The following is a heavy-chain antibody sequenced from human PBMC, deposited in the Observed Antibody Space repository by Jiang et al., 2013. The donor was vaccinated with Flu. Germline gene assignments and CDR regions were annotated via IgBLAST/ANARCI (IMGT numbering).Heavy chain of an antibody. Sequence: GAEVKKPGASVKVSCKASGYTFTGYYMHWVRQAPGQGLEWMGWINPNSGGTNYAQKFQGWVTMTRDTSISTAYMELSRLRSDDTAVYYCARGGNGDYMDWYFDLWGRGTLVTVSS. CDR2: INPNSGGT. J-gene: IGHJ2*01. CDR3: ARGGNGDYMDWYFDL. D-gene: IGHD4-17*01. V-gene: IGHV1-2*04. CDR1: GYTFTGYY.